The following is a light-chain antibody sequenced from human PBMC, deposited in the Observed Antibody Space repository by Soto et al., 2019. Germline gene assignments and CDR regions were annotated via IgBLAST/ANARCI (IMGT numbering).Light chain of an antibody. J-gene: IGKJ3*01. Sequence: EIVLTQSPATLSFSPGDRVTLSCRASQRVSSNLAWYQHKPGQTPRLLIYDASNRATGIPARFSGSGSGTDFTLTISSLEPEDFAVYYCQQRANWPLTFGPGTKVDIK. V-gene: IGKV3-11*01. CDR1: QRVSSN. CDR3: QQRANWPLT. CDR2: DAS.